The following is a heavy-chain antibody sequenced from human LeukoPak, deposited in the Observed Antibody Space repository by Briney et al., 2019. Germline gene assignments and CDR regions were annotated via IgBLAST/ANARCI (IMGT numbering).Heavy chain of an antibody. Sequence: GGSLRLSCAGSGFTFGGYGLHWFRQTPGKGLEWVAVIAYDGSRAFYADSVKGRLTISRDNSKNTMSVQMDDLRAEDTAVYYCTRYNNDHFDYWGQGTLVTVSS. CDR1: GFTFGGYG. J-gene: IGHJ4*02. CDR3: TRYNNDHFDY. D-gene: IGHD1-14*01. V-gene: IGHV3-33*01. CDR2: IAYDGSRA.